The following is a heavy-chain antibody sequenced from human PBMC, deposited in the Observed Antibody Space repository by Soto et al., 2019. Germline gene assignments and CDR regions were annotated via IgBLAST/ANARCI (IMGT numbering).Heavy chain of an antibody. CDR2: IYATGTT. J-gene: IGHJ5*02. CDR3: VRDGTKTLRDWFDP. Sequence: QVQLQESGPGLVKPSETLSLTCTVSGASISGYYWSWIRNSAGKGREWIGRIYATGTTDYNPSLKGRVMMSVDTSKKQFSLRLRSVTAADTAVYYCVRDGTKTLRDWFDPWGQGISVTVSS. D-gene: IGHD1-1*01. V-gene: IGHV4-4*07. CDR1: GASISGYY.